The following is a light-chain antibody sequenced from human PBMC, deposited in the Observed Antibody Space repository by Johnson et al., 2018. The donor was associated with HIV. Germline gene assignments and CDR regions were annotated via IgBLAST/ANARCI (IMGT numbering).Light chain of an antibody. CDR3: GTWDSSLSAGYV. Sequence: QSVLTQPPSVSAAPGQKVTISCSGSSSNIGNNYVSWYQQLPGTAPKLLIYDNNKRPSGIPDRFSGSKSGTSATLGLTGLQTGDAADYYCGTWDSSLSAGYVFGTGTKVTVL. CDR2: DNN. CDR1: SSNIGNNY. J-gene: IGLJ1*01. V-gene: IGLV1-51*01.